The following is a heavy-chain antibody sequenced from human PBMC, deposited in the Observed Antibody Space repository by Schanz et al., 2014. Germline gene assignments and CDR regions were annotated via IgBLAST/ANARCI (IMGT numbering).Heavy chain of an antibody. CDR2: VYHSGVT. D-gene: IGHD3-3*01. V-gene: IGHV4-59*08. CDR3: ARSTYDFWSAFDY. Sequence: QVQLQESGPGLVKPSETLSLTCTVSGDSIGTYQWSWIRQPPGKGLEWIGYVYHSGVTTYKSSLKSRVRITVDKIKTQFPLKLNSGTAADTAVYYCARSTYDFWSAFDYWGQGILVAVSS. CDR1: GDSIGTYQ. J-gene: IGHJ4*02.